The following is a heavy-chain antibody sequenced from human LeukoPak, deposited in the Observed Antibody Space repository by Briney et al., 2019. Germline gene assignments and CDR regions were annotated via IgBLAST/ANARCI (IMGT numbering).Heavy chain of an antibody. Sequence: PSETLSLTCTVSGGSTSSSGYYWGWIRQPAGKGLEWIGRIYTSGSTNYNPSLKSRVTISVDTSKNQFSLKLSSVTAADTAVYYCAREFCLPRELGSTAREEGWFDPWGQGTLVTVSS. J-gene: IGHJ5*02. CDR1: GGSTSSSGYY. V-gene: IGHV4-61*02. CDR2: IYTSGST. D-gene: IGHD7-27*01. CDR3: AREFCLPRELGSTAREEGWFDP.